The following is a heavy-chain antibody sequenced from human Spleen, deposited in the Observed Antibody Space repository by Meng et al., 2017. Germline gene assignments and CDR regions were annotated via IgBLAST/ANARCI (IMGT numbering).Heavy chain of an antibody. V-gene: IGHV5-51*01. J-gene: IGHJ6*02. D-gene: IGHD3-10*01. CDR1: GYSFTSYW. Sequence: KVSCKGSGYSFTSYWIGWVRQMPGKGLEWMGIIYPGDSDTRYSPSFQGQVTISADKSISTAYLQWSSLKASDTAMYYCARRSNYYGSGSYYKLYYYGMDVWGQGTTVTVSS. CDR2: IYPGDSDT. CDR3: ARRSNYYGSGSYYKLYYYGMDV.